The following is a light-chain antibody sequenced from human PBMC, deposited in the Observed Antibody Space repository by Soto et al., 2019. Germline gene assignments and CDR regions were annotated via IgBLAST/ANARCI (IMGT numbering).Light chain of an antibody. CDR1: SSNIGSNT. CDR3: AAWDDILNGVH. J-gene: IGLJ2*01. V-gene: IGLV1-44*01. Sequence: QSVLTQPPSASGTPGQRVIISCSGSSSNIGSNTVNWYQQIPGTAPKLLIYSYNQRPSGVPDRFSGSKSDTSASLAISGLQSEDEAEYYCAAWDDILNGVHFGGGTKLTVL. CDR2: SYN.